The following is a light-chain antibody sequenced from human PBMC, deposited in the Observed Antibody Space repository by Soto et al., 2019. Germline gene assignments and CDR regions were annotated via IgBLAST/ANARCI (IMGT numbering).Light chain of an antibody. V-gene: IGKV3-20*01. CDR3: QQYGSSPWT. CDR1: QSVSNSY. CDR2: DGS. Sequence: EIVLTQSPGTLSLSPGERATLSCRASQSVSNSYLAWYQQKPGQAPRLLIYDGSRRATGIPDRFSGSGSGTDFTLTISRLEPEDFAVYYCQQYGSSPWTFGQGTNVEIK. J-gene: IGKJ1*01.